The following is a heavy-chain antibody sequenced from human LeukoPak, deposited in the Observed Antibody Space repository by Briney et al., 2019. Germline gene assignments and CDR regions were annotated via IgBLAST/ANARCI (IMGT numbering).Heavy chain of an antibody. J-gene: IGHJ4*02. D-gene: IGHD2-15*01. CDR2: INHSGST. V-gene: IGHV4-34*01. CDR3: ARDCSGGSCSTDY. CDR1: GGSFSGYY. Sequence: PSETLSLTCAVYGGSFSGYYWSWIRQPPGKGLEWIGVINHSGSTNYNPSLKSRVTISVDTSKNQFSLKLSSVTAADTAVYYCARDCSGGSCSTDYWGQGTLVTVSS.